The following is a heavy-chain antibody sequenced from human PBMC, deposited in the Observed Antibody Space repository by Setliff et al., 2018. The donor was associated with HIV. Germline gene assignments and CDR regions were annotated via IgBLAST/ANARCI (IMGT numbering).Heavy chain of an antibody. Sequence: SETLSLTCTVSGGSISSGDYYWTWIRQPPGKGLEWIGYIYNSGSTYYEPSLRGRVTISIDKNQFSLKLNSVTAADTAVYYCARETNASGSLTAYWYFDLWGRGILVTVSS. CDR2: IYNSGST. D-gene: IGHD3-10*01. CDR3: ARETNASGSLTAYWYFDL. V-gene: IGHV4-30-4*08. J-gene: IGHJ2*01. CDR1: GGSISSGDYY.